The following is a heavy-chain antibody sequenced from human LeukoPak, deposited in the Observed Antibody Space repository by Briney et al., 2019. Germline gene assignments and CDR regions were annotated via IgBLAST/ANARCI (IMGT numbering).Heavy chain of an antibody. V-gene: IGHV3-48*03. D-gene: IGHD3-16*01. J-gene: IGHJ3*02. CDR2: ISSSGGTI. CDR3: ARDLVSGAYTFDI. Sequence: GGSLRLSCAASGSTFSSFSTYDFTWVRQAPGKGLEWVSYISSSGGTIYYADSVKGRFTVSRDNAANSLYLQMNSLRAEDTAIYYCARDLVSGAYTFDIWGQGTVVTVSS. CDR1: GSTFSS.